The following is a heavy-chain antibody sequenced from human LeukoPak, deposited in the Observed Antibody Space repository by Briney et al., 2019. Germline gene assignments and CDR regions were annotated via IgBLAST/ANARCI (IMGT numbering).Heavy chain of an antibody. V-gene: IGHV4-59*08. CDR3: ARHGSETSSPLDY. J-gene: IGHJ4*02. Sequence: SETLSLICTVSGGSINNYYWSWFRQPPGKGLEWIAYIHSTGRINYNPSLKSRSTISIGTSENQFSLKVSSVTAADTAVYYCARHGSETSSPLDYWGQGTLVTVSS. CDR1: GGSINNYY. CDR2: IHSTGRI.